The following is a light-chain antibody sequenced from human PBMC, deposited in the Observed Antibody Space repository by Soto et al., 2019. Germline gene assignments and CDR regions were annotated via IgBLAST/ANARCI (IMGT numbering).Light chain of an antibody. CDR2: DAS. CDR3: QQYNTYSET. J-gene: IGKJ1*01. V-gene: IGKV1-5*01. CDR1: QSISSS. Sequence: DIQMTQSLSTLSASVGDRVTITCRASQSISSSLAWYQQKPGEAPKLLIYDASRLESGVPSRFSGSGSGTEFTLTISSLQPDDFASYYCQQYNTYSETFGQGTKVEIK.